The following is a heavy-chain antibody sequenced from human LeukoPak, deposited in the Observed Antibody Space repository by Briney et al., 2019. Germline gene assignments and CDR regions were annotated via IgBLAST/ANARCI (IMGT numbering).Heavy chain of an antibody. V-gene: IGHV4-39*01. CDR2: IYYSDST. CDR1: GGSISSSTYY. CDR3: ARQTNRGAGNFDS. J-gene: IGHJ4*02. D-gene: IGHD1-1*01. Sequence: PSETLSLTCTVSGGSISSSTYYWGWIRQAPGKGLEWIGTIYYSDSTYYNPSLKSRVTISVDMSKNQLSLNLNSVTAADTAVYYCARQTNRGAGNFDSWGQGTLVTVSS.